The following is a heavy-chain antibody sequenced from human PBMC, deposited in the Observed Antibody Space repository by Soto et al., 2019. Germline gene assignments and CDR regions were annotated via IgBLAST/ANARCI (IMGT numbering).Heavy chain of an antibody. V-gene: IGHV4-39*01. J-gene: IGHJ4*02. CDR3: ARQIYDSSGYYYAY. CDR1: GGSISSSSYY. D-gene: IGHD3-22*01. CDR2: IYSLGNT. Sequence: QLQLQESGPGLVKPSETLSLTCTVSGGSISSSSYYWGWIRQPPGLGLEWLGTIYSLGNTYYNPSLKSRVTISVDKSKSQLFLKLSSVTAPDTAVYYCARQIYDSSGYYYAYWGQGTLVTVSS.